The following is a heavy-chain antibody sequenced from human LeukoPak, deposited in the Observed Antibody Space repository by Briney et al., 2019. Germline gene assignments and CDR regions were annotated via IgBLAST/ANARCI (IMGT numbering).Heavy chain of an antibody. V-gene: IGHV3-30*18. CDR1: GFTFSSYG. J-gene: IGHJ4*02. Sequence: GSLRLSCAASGFTFSSYGMHWVRQAPGKGLEWVAVISYDGSNKYYADSVKGRFTISRDNSKNTLYLQMNSLRAEDTAVYYCAKDRDWYYFDYWGQGTLVTVSS. D-gene: IGHD5-24*01. CDR2: ISYDGSNK. CDR3: AKDRDWYYFDY.